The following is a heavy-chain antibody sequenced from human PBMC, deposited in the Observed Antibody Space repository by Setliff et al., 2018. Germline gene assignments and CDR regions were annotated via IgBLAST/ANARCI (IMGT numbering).Heavy chain of an antibody. D-gene: IGHD3-9*01. V-gene: IGHV1-18*01. Sequence: GASVKVSCKASGYTFTDYGITWVRQAPGQGLEWMGWISGHTGNTYYAHRFQGRVTLTTDTSTDTAYMELRNLRSDDTAIYFCAKEPAVSLTEAVRRTYYDYAMDAWGQGTTVTVSS. CDR3: AKEPAVSLTEAVRRTYYDYAMDA. J-gene: IGHJ6*02. CDR1: GYTFTDYG. CDR2: ISGHTGNT.